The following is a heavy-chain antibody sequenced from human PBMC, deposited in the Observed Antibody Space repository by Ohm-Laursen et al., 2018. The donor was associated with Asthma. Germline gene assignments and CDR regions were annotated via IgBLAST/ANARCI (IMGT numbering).Heavy chain of an antibody. CDR2: ISSTGGST. CDR1: KFTFSNYA. CDR3: ARFGRDYRSHGMDV. D-gene: IGHD4-11*01. J-gene: IGHJ6*02. Sequence: SLRLSCAATKFTFSNYAMNWVRQPPGKGLEWVSEISSTGGSTDYADSVKGRFTTSRDNSKSTMYLQMNSLRAEDTAVYYCARFGRDYRSHGMDVWGQGTTVTVSS. V-gene: IGHV3-23*01.